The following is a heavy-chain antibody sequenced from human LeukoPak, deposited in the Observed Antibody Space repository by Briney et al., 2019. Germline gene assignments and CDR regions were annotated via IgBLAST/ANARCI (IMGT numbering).Heavy chain of an antibody. CDR2: IKGDESYT. Sequence: GGSLRLSCAASGFTYSRYWMHWVRQVPGRGLVWVARIKGDESYTFYADSVKGRFTISRDNAKNTLYLQMNSLRAEDTAVYYCASQADSAYGDYNWGQGTLVTVSS. CDR1: GFTYSRYW. V-gene: IGHV3-74*01. J-gene: IGHJ4*02. D-gene: IGHD4-17*01. CDR3: ASQADSAYGDYN.